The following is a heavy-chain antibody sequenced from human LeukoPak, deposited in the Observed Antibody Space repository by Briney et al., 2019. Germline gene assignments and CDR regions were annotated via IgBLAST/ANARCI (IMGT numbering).Heavy chain of an antibody. CDR2: VYPGDSNT. J-gene: IGHJ4*02. Sequence: HGESLKISCKGSGYNFNYWIAWVRQMPGQGLEWMGIVYPGDSNTKYNPSFEGQVTISVDKSISTAFLELHSLQASDTAMYYCARHVAYKRWYYFDYWGQGTLVTVSS. CDR3: ARHVAYKRWYYFDY. CDR1: GYNFNYW. D-gene: IGHD3-16*01. V-gene: IGHV5-51*01.